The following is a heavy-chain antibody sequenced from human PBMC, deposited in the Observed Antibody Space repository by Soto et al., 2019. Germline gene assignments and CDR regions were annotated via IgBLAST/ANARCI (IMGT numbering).Heavy chain of an antibody. Sequence: GGSLRLSCAAFGFTFSNYGMHWVRQAPGKGLEWVAVIASDGTTKLYADSVKGRFTISRDISKDTLYLEMNSLRGEDTAVYYCAKESPCSFYVTVDSWGQGALVTVSS. CDR2: IASDGTTK. J-gene: IGHJ4*02. V-gene: IGHV3-30*18. CDR1: GFTFSNYG. CDR3: AKESPCSFYVTVDS. D-gene: IGHD3-16*02.